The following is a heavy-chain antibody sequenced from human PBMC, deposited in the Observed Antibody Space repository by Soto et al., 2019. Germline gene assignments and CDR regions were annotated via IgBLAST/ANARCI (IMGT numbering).Heavy chain of an antibody. CDR3: VVFCSDGTGSEPPYGLGV. CDR2: ISSTFGSS. J-gene: IGHJ6*04. D-gene: IGHD2-15*01. CDR1: GVTFSFYA. Sequence: QVHLVQSGAEVKRPGSSVKVTCKASGVTFSFYAIGWVRQAPGQGLEWMGRISSTFGSSNSAQKFRGRVSITADESTGTAYMELTSLTSEDTDLYYCVVFCSDGTGSEPPYGLGVWGGGTTVIVSS. V-gene: IGHV1-69*18.